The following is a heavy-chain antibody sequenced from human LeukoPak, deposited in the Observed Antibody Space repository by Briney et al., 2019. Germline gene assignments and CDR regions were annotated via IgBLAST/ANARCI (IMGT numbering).Heavy chain of an antibody. J-gene: IGHJ4*02. CDR2: INHSGST. V-gene: IGHV4-34*01. CDR1: GGSFSNYY. Sequence: PSETLSLTCAVYGGSFSNYYWNWIRQPPGKGLEWIGDINHSGSTNYNPSLKGRVTISIDTSKNQFSLKLNSVTAADTAVYYCASQESITIFGVVTPIVRGQGTLVTVSS. D-gene: IGHD3-3*01. CDR3: ASQESITIFGVVTPIV.